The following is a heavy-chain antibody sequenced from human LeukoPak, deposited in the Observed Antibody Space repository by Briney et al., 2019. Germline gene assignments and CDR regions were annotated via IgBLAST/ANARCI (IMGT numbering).Heavy chain of an antibody. Sequence: ASETLSLXCTVSGGSISSGDYYWSWIRQPPGKGLEWIGYIYYSGTIYYNPSLKSRFTISVDTSKNTFSLKLSSVPAAAPALHYCARVNPGMAAIDYWGQGTLVTVSP. CDR2: IYYSGTI. V-gene: IGHV4-30-4*08. CDR1: GGSISSGDYY. CDR3: ARVNPGMAAIDY. D-gene: IGHD2-15*01. J-gene: IGHJ4*02.